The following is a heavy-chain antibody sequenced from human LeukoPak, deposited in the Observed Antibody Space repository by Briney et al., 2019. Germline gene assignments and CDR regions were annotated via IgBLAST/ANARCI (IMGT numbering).Heavy chain of an antibody. CDR2: ISWNSGRI. CDR3: ARRVDDHGDLYFDY. CDR1: GFTFDDYG. D-gene: IGHD3-10*01. Sequence: LSGGSLRLSCAASGFTFDDYGMHWVRQAPGKGLEWVSGISWNSGRIGYADSVKGRFTISRDNAKNSLYLQMNSLRAEDTALYYCARRVDDHGDLYFDYWGQGTLVTVSS. J-gene: IGHJ4*02. V-gene: IGHV3-9*01.